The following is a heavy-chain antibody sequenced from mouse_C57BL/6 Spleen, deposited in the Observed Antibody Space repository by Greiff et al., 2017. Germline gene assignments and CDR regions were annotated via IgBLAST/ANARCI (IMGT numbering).Heavy chain of an antibody. J-gene: IGHJ4*01. V-gene: IGHV1-64*01. Sequence: QVQLQQPGAELVKPGASVKLSCKASGYTFTSYWMHWVKQRPGQGLEWIGMIHPNSGSTNYNEKFKSKATLTVDKSSSTAYMQLSSLTSEDSSVDYCAKNEFYSNSYAMDYGGQGTSVTVSS. CDR3: AKNEFYSNSYAMDY. D-gene: IGHD2-5*01. CDR2: IHPNSGST. CDR1: GYTFTSYW.